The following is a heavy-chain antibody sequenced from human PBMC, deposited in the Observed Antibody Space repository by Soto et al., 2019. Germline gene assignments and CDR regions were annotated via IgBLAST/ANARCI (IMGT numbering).Heavy chain of an antibody. CDR2: ISSSGSTI. Sequence: GGSLRLSCAASGFTFSDYYMSWIRQAPGKGLEWVSYISSSGSTIYYADSVKGRFTISRDNAKNSLYLQMNSLRAEDTAVYYCARDPNQQLVVEKDDYWGQGTLVTVSS. V-gene: IGHV3-11*01. D-gene: IGHD6-13*01. J-gene: IGHJ4*02. CDR1: GFTFSDYY. CDR3: ARDPNQQLVVEKDDY.